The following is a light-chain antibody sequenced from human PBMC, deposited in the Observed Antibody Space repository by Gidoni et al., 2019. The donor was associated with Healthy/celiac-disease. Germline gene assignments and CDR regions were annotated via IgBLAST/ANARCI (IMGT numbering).Light chain of an antibody. CDR2: QDS. CDR1: KLGDKY. V-gene: IGLV3-1*01. Sequence: SYELTQPPSVSVSPGQTASITCSGDKLGDKYASWYQQKPGQSPVPVIYQDSKRPSGIPERFSGSNAANTATLTISGTQAMDEADYYGQAWDSSTVFGGGTKLTVL. J-gene: IGLJ2*01. CDR3: QAWDSSTV.